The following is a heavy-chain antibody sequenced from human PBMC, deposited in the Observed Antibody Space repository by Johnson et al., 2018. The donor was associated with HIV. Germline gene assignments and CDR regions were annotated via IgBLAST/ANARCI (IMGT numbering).Heavy chain of an antibody. CDR3: ARGGYCRGGSCYPYDAFDI. Sequence: VQLVESGGGVVQPGRSLRLSCAASGFTFSSYWMHWVRQAPGKGLVWVSRINSDGSSTSYADSVQGRFTISSDNAKNTLYLQMNSLRAEDTAVYYCARGGYCRGGSCYPYDAFDIWGQGTVVTVSS. D-gene: IGHD2-15*01. CDR2: INSDGSST. CDR1: GFTFSSYW. V-gene: IGHV3-74*02. J-gene: IGHJ3*02.